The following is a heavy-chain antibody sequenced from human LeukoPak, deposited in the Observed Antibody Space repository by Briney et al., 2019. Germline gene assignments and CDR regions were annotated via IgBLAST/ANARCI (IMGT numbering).Heavy chain of an antibody. V-gene: IGHV3-33*01. D-gene: IGHD3-3*01. CDR1: GFTFSSYG. CDR3: ARDRVNVDLWSGPDGAFDI. Sequence: GGSLRLSCAASGFTFSSYGMHWVRQAPGKGLEWVAVIWYDGSNKYYADSVKGRFTISRDNSKNTLYLQMNSLRAEDTAVYYCARDRVNVDLWSGPDGAFDIWGQGTMVTVSS. CDR2: IWYDGSNK. J-gene: IGHJ3*02.